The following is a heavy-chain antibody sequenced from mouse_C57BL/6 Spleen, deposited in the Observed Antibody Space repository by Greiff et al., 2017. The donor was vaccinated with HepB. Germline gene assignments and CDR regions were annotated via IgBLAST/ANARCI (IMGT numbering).Heavy chain of an antibody. CDR2: IYPGSGNT. CDR1: GYTFTDYY. Sequence: VQLQQSGAELVRPGASVKLSCKASGYTFTDYYINWVKQRPGQGLEWIARIYPGSGNTYYNEKFKGKATLTAEKSSSTAYMQLSSLTSEDSAVYFCASSYYSNYYYAMDYWGQGTSVTVSS. V-gene: IGHV1-76*01. D-gene: IGHD2-5*01. CDR3: ASSYYSNYYYAMDY. J-gene: IGHJ4*01.